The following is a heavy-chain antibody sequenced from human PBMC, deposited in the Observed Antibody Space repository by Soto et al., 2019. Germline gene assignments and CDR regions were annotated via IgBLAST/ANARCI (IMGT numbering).Heavy chain of an antibody. CDR3: ARPHYESNTFYHYFDY. J-gene: IGHJ4*02. D-gene: IGHD3-22*01. V-gene: IGHV4-34*12. CDR2: VFHGGRT. Sequence: QVQLQQWGAGLLKPSETLSLTCAVYGGSFSAYYWSWIRQPPGKGLEGIGEVFHGGRTNYSPSLKSRVTISVDTSKNQFSLTLSSFTAADTAVYYCARPHYESNTFYHYFDYLVQGTLVTVSS. CDR1: GGSFSAYY.